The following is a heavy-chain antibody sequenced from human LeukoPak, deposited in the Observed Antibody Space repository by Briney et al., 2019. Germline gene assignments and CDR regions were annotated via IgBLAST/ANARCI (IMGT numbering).Heavy chain of an antibody. CDR1: GFTFSDYY. CDR2: ISSSGSTI. Sequence: PGRSLRLSCAASGFTFSDYYMSWIRQAPGKGLEWVSYISSSGSTIYYADSVKGRFTISRDNAKNSLYLQMDSLRAEDTAVCYCARGAAAAGTAFDYWGQGTLVTVSS. V-gene: IGHV3-11*01. D-gene: IGHD6-13*01. J-gene: IGHJ4*02. CDR3: ARGAAAAGTAFDY.